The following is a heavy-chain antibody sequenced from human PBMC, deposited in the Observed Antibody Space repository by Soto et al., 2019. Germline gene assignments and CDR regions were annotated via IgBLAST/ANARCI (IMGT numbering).Heavy chain of an antibody. CDR2: ISYDGSNK. J-gene: IGHJ3*02. CDR1: GFTFSSYG. D-gene: IGHD6-13*01. Sequence: QVQLVESGGGVVQPGRSLRLSCAASGFTFSSYGMHWVRQAPGTGLEWVAVISYDGSNKYYADSVKGRFTISRDTSKNTVYLQMNSLRAEDTAVFYCAREYTTSWYTDAFDIWGQGTMVTVSS. CDR3: AREYTTSWYTDAFDI. V-gene: IGHV3-30*03.